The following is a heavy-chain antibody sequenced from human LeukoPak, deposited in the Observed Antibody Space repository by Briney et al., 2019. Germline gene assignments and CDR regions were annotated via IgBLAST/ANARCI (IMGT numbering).Heavy chain of an antibody. CDR2: ISGSSSYI. D-gene: IGHD6-6*01. J-gene: IGHJ4*02. CDR1: GFTFSSYT. V-gene: IGHV3-21*01. CDR3: ARAIKSSSSF. Sequence: PGGSLRLSCAASGFTFSSYTMNWVRQAPGKGLEWVSLISGSSSYIYYADSVKGRFTISRDNAKNSLCLQMNSLRAEDTAVYYCARAIKSSSSFWGQGTLVTVSS.